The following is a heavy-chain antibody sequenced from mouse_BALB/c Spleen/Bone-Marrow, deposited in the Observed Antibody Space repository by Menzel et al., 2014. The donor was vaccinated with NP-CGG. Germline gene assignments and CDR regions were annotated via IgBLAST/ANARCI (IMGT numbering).Heavy chain of an antibody. Sequence: ESGPGLVKPSQSLPLTCTVTGYSTTSDYAWNWIRQFPGNKLEWMGYISYSGSTSYNPSLKSRISITRDTSKNQFFLQLNSVTTEDTATYYCAGNYWYFDVWGAGTTVTVSS. CDR1: GYSTTSDYA. D-gene: IGHD2-1*01. V-gene: IGHV3-2*02. CDR2: ISYSGST. CDR3: AGNYWYFDV. J-gene: IGHJ1*01.